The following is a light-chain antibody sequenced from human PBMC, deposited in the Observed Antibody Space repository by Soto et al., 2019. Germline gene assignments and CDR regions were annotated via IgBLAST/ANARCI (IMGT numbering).Light chain of an antibody. Sequence: DIQMTQSPSALSASLGDRFTITCRASKSISSYLNCYQQKPGKATKLMIYAESSLHSGVPSTFSGSGSGKDFTLNISSMQPEDFATYYCQQSYSTPPTFGGVTKV. CDR2: AES. V-gene: IGKV1-39*01. CDR3: QQSYSTPPT. J-gene: IGKJ4*01. CDR1: KSISSY.